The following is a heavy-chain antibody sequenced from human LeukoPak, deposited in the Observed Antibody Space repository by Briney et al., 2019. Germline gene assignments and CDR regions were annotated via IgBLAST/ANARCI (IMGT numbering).Heavy chain of an antibody. CDR3: ARDLAPWDYYYYGMDV. CDR2: IIPLLGIA. CDR1: GGRFSSYA. J-gene: IGHJ6*02. V-gene: IGHV1-69*04. D-gene: IGHD7-27*01. Sequence: SGKVSCKASGGRFSSYAISWVRQAPGQGLEWVGRIIPLLGIANYEQKSEGRVTITADKSTSTAYMELSSLRSEDTAVYYCARDLAPWDYYYYGMDVWGQGTTVTVSS.